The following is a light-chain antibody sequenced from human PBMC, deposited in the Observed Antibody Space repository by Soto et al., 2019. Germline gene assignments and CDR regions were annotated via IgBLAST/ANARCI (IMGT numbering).Light chain of an antibody. CDR3: SSYTSSSTRV. CDR2: EVS. J-gene: IGLJ1*01. CDR1: SSDVGAYDF. V-gene: IGLV2-14*03. Sequence: QSALTQPASVSGSPRQSITISCTGTSSDVGAYDFVSWYQQHPDKAPKLMIYEVSNRPSGVSNRFSGSKSVNTATLTISGLQAEDEADYYCSSYTSSSTRVFGTGTMVTVL.